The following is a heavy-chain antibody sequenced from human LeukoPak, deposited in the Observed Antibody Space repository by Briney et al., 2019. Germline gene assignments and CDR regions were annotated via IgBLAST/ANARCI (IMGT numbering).Heavy chain of an antibody. Sequence: PSETLSLTCTVSDGSISSYYWSWIRQPPGKGLEWIGYIYYSGSTNYNPPLKSRVTISVDTSKNQFSLKLSSVTAADTAVYYCARIHSYSSSWSPYYFDYWGQGTLVTVSS. CDR1: DGSISSYY. CDR2: IYYSGST. D-gene: IGHD6-13*01. J-gene: IGHJ4*02. CDR3: ARIHSYSSSWSPYYFDY. V-gene: IGHV4-59*01.